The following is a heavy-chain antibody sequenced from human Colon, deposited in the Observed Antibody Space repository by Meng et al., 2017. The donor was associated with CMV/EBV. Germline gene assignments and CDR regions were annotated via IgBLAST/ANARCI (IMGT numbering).Heavy chain of an antibody. CDR2: LTPKSGDT. D-gene: IGHD3-10*01. Sequence: QCEKSGAEVNMPCASVIVSCTTSGYSVTAYFSVWVRQAPEQGLVWRASLTPKSGDTNSAQKFHGRLTMTRYTSIHTAYMELGSLRSDDTAVYYCATISGGDFDFWGQGTLVTVSS. CDR1: GYSVTAYF. CDR3: ATISGGDFDF. V-gene: IGHV1-2*02. J-gene: IGHJ4*02.